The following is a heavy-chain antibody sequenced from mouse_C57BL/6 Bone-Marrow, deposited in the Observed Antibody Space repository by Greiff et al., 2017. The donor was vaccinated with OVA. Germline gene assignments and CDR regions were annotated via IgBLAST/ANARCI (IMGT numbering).Heavy chain of an antibody. D-gene: IGHD2-3*01. CDR3: ASYGYYLFDY. J-gene: IGHJ2*01. V-gene: IGHV1-81*01. CDR2: IYPRSGNT. CDR1: GYTFTSYG. Sequence: VQLQQSGAELARPGASVKLSCKASGYTFTSYGISWVKQRTGQGLEWIGEIYPRSGNTYYNEKLKGKATLTTDKSSSTAYMELRSLTSEDSAVYFCASYGYYLFDYWGQGTTLTVSS.